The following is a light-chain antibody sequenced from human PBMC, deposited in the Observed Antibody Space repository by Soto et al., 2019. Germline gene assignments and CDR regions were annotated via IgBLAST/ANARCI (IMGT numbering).Light chain of an antibody. CDR2: AAS. V-gene: IGKV1-27*01. Sequence: DIQMTQSPSSLSASVGDRVTITCRASQGISNYLAWYQQIPGKVPKLLLSAASTLQSGVRSRFSGSGSGTGFTLTSSSLQAEDVATYYCQKYTNVPAFGGGTKVEIK. J-gene: IGKJ4*01. CDR1: QGISNY. CDR3: QKYTNVPA.